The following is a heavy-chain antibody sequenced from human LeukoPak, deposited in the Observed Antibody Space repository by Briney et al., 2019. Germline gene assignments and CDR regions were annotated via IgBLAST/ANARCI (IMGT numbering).Heavy chain of an antibody. CDR3: ARAVSEQYYYGSGSYYEDYYYYMDV. CDR1: GFTFDDYG. Sequence: PGGSLRLSCAASGFTFDDYGMSWVRQAPGKGLEWVSGINWNGGSTGYADSVKGRFTISRDNAKNSLYLQMNSLRAEDTALYYCARAVSEQYYYGSGSYYEDYYYYMDVWGKGTTVTVSS. J-gene: IGHJ6*03. D-gene: IGHD3-10*01. CDR2: INWNGGST. V-gene: IGHV3-20*04.